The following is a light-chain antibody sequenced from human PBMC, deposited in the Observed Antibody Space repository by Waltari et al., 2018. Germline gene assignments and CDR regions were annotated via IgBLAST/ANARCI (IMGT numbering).Light chain of an antibody. CDR3: CSYAGNSAFYV. Sequence: QSALTQPAAVSGSAGQSITISCTGNSSEGGSNKLVSWYQQHPGKAPKIMIYEVSKRPSGVSNLFSGSKSDNTASLTISGLQAEDEADYYCCSYAGNSAFYVFGTGTKVTVL. CDR1: SSEGGSNKL. CDR2: EVS. V-gene: IGLV2-23*02. J-gene: IGLJ1*01.